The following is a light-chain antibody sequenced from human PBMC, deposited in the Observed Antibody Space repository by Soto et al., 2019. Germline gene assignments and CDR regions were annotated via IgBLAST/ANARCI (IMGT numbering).Light chain of an antibody. V-gene: IGLV2-14*03. J-gene: IGLJ1*01. CDR3: SSYTRSSTLVYV. CDR2: DVS. CDR1: SSDVGGYNY. Sequence: QSALTQPASVSGSPGQSITISCTGTSSDVGGYNYVSWYQQHPGKAPKLMIYDVSNRPSGVPNRFSGSKSGNTASLTISGLQAEDEAEYYCSSYTRSSTLVYVFGTGTKLTVL.